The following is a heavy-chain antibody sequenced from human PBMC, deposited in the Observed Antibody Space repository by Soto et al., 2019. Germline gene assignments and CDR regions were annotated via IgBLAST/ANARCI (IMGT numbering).Heavy chain of an antibody. V-gene: IGHV4-34*01. J-gene: IGHJ6*02. CDR2: INHSGST. Sequence: QVQLQQWGAGLLKPSETLSLTCAVYGGSFSGYYWSWIRQPPGKGLEWIGEINHSGSTNYNPSLKSRVTISVDTSKNKFSLKLSSVTAADTAVYYCARVRKWSSYYYYGMDVWGQGTTVTVSS. D-gene: IGHD2-15*01. CDR1: GGSFSGYY. CDR3: ARVRKWSSYYYYGMDV.